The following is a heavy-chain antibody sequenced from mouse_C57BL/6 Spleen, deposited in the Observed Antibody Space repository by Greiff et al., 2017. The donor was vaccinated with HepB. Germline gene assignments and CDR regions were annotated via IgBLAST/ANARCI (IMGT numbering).Heavy chain of an antibody. CDR3: ARGDYDYEFAY. V-gene: IGHV5-17*01. CDR2: ISSGSSTI. D-gene: IGHD2-4*01. CDR1: GFTFSDYG. Sequence: DVKLVESGGGLVKPGGSLKLSCAASGFTFSDYGMHWVRQAPEKGLEWVAYISSGSSTIYYADTVKGRFTISRDNAKNTLFLQMTSLRSEDTAMYYCARGDYDYEFAYWGQGTLVTVSA. J-gene: IGHJ3*01.